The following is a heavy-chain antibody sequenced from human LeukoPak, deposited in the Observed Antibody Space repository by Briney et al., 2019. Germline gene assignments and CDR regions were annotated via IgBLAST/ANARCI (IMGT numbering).Heavy chain of an antibody. CDR3: ARRKEWEPFDY. CDR1: GGSISSSSYY. D-gene: IGHD1-26*01. Sequence: SETLSLTCTVSGGSISSSSYYWGWIRQPPGKGLEWIGSIYYSGSTYYNPSLKSRVTISVDTSKNQFSLKLSSVTAADTAVYYCARRKEWEPFDYWGREPWSPSPQ. CDR2: IYYSGST. V-gene: IGHV4-39*01. J-gene: IGHJ4*02.